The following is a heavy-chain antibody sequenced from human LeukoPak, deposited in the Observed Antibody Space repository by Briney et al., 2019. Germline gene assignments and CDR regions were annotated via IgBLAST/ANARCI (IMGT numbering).Heavy chain of an antibody. V-gene: IGHV3-23*01. CDR1: GFTFSSYA. J-gene: IGHJ6*02. CDR3: AKEGEDYSNFHYYYGMDV. Sequence: GGSLRLSCAASGFTFSSYAMSWVRRAPGKGLEWVSAISGSGGSTYYADSVKGRFTISRDNSKNTLYLQMNSLRAEDTAVYYCAKEGEDYSNFHYYYGMDVWGQGTTVTVSS. D-gene: IGHD4-11*01. CDR2: ISGSGGST.